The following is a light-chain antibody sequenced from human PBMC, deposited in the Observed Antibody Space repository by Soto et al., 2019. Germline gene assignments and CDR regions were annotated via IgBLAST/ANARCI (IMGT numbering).Light chain of an antibody. J-gene: IGLJ2*01. Sequence: QSVLTQPPSASGTPGQRVTISCSGSRSNIGSNYVYWYQQLPGTAPKLLIYTTNQRPSGVSDRFSGSKSGTSASLAISGLRSEDEADYYCASWDDNLRGRVIFGGGTKLTVL. CDR1: RSNIGSNY. V-gene: IGLV1-47*01. CDR3: ASWDDNLRGRVI. CDR2: TTN.